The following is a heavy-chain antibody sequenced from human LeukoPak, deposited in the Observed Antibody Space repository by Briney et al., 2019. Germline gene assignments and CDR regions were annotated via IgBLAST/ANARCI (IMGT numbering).Heavy chain of an antibody. CDR1: GGTFSSYA. J-gene: IGHJ5*02. Sequence: ASVKVSCKASGGTFSSYAISWVRQAPGQGLEWMGRIIPILGIANYAQKFQGRVTITADKSTSTAYMELRSLRSDDTAVYYCARDWFGQNYDFWSGYIARPHWFDPWGQGTLVTVSS. V-gene: IGHV1-69*04. CDR3: ARDWFGQNYDFWSGYIARPHWFDP. CDR2: IIPILGIA. D-gene: IGHD3-3*01.